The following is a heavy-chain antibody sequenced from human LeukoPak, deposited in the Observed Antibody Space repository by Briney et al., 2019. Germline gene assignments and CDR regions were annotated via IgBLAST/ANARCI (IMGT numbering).Heavy chain of an antibody. CDR3: ARDSLWFGDYYYGMDV. J-gene: IGHJ6*02. D-gene: IGHD3-10*01. V-gene: IGHV3-11*01. CDR2: ISSSGSTI. Sequence: GGSLRLSCAASGFTFSDYYMSWIRQAPGKGLEWVSYISSSGSTIYYADSVKGRFTISRDNAKNSLYLQMNSLRAEDTAVYYCARDSLWFGDYYYGMDVWGQGTTVTVS. CDR1: GFTFSDYY.